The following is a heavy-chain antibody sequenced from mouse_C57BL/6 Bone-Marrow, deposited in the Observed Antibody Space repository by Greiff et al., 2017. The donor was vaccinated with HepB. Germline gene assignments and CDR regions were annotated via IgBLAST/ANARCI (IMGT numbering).Heavy chain of an antibody. Sequence: VKLMESGPGLVQPSQSLSITCTVSGFSLTSYGVHWVRQSPGKGLEWLGVIWSGGSTDYNAAFMSRLSITKDNSKSQVFFTMNRLQADDTAIYYCAKDGYYGDYFDYWGQGTTLTVSS. D-gene: IGHD2-3*01. CDR3: AKDGYYGDYFDY. J-gene: IGHJ2*01. V-gene: IGHV2-5*01. CDR2: IWSGGST. CDR1: GFSLTSYG.